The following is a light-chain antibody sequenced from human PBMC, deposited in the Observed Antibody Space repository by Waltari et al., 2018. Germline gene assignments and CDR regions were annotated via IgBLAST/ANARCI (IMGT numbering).Light chain of an antibody. Sequence: DIQLTQSPSSLSASVGDRVNITCQASHDIANYLNWYQQKAGKAPKLLIYDASHLETGIPSRFSGSGSGTEFTFTILSLQPEDVATYYCQQYNNLPFTFGPGTKVDMK. CDR1: HDIANY. CDR2: DAS. J-gene: IGKJ3*01. CDR3: QQYNNLPFT. V-gene: IGKV1-33*01.